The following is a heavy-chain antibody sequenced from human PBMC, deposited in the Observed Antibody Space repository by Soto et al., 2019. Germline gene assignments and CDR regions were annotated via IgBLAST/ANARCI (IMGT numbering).Heavy chain of an antibody. J-gene: IGHJ4*02. V-gene: IGHV4-31*03. CDR1: GGSISSGGYY. CDR3: ARSFGVAAAGPFDY. Sequence: QVQLQESGPGLVKPSQTLSLTCTVSGGSISSGGYYWRWIRQPPGQGLEWIGYIYYSGSTYYHPSLKRRVTRSVDTSKTQFSRKLSAVTAADTAVYYGARSFGVAAAGPFDYWGQGTLGTVSS. D-gene: IGHD6-13*01. CDR2: IYYSGST.